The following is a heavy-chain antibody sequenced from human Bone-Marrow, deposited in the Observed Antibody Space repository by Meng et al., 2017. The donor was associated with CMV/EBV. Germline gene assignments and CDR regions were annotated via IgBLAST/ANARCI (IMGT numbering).Heavy chain of an antibody. D-gene: IGHD3-3*01. CDR2: IYSGGST. CDR1: GFTFSSYA. V-gene: IGHV3-53*01. J-gene: IGHJ4*02. CDR3: AGITIFGVVAGY. Sequence: GGSLRLSCAASGFTFSSYAMSWVRQAPGKGLEWVSVIYSGGSTYYADSVKGRFTISRDNSKNTLYLQMNSLRAEDTAVYYCAGITIFGVVAGYWGQGTLVTVSS.